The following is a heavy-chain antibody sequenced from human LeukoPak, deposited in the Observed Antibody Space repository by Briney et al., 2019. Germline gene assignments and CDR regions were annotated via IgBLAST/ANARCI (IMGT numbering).Heavy chain of an antibody. CDR2: IYTSGTT. Sequence: SETLSLTCIVSGGSISSDYWTWIRQPAGKGLEWIGLIYTSGTTNYNPSLKSRVTMSVDTSTNQFSLKLTSVTAADTAVYYCARKFDYWGQGRPVTVSS. J-gene: IGHJ4*02. V-gene: IGHV4-4*07. CDR1: GGSISSDY. CDR3: ARKFDY.